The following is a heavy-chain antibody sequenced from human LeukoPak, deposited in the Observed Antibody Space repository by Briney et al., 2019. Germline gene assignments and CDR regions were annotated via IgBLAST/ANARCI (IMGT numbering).Heavy chain of an antibody. J-gene: IGHJ4*02. CDR1: GFTFSTYW. CDR2: INQDGSEK. D-gene: IGHD2-2*01. V-gene: IGHV3-7*01. CDR3: ARPRYCSSTNCYIDY. Sequence: GGSLRLSCAASGFTFSTYWMSWVRQAPGKGLEWVANINQDGSEKNYVDSVKGRFTISRDNPKNSLYLQMNSLRAEDTAVYYCARPRYCSSTNCYIDYWGQGTLVAVSS.